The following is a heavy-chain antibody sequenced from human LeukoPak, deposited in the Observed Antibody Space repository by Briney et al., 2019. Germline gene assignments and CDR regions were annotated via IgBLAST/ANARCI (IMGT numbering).Heavy chain of an antibody. CDR3: ARDRGSPDAFNI. V-gene: IGHV3-74*01. Sequence: GGSLRLSCAASGFTFSSYWMNWVRQAPGKGLVWVSHINGDASTTIYADSVKGRFTISRDNARNTLYLQMNSLRAEDTAVYYCARDRGSPDAFNIWGQGTMVTVSS. D-gene: IGHD1-26*01. CDR1: GFTFSSYW. J-gene: IGHJ3*02. CDR2: INGDASTT.